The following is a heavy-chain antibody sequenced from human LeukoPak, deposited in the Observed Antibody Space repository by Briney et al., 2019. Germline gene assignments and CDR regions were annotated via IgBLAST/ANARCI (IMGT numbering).Heavy chain of an antibody. V-gene: IGHV3-11*01. CDR3: ARCIAVAGTNYYYGMDV. CDR2: ISSSGSTI. CDR1: GFTFSDYY. J-gene: IGHJ6*02. Sequence: GGSLRLSCAASGFTFSDYYMSWIRQAPGKGLEWVSYISSSGSTIYYADSVKGRFTISKDTSKNQVVLTMTNMDPVDTATYYCARCIAVAGTNYYYGMDVWGQGTTVTVSS. D-gene: IGHD6-19*01.